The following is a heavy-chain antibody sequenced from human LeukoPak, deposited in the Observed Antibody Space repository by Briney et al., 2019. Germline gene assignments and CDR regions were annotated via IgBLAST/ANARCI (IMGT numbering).Heavy chain of an antibody. V-gene: IGHV3-7*01. CDR3: ARDRGRNSFDY. CDR1: GFTFTTYW. D-gene: IGHD1-14*01. CDR2: INQDGSEK. J-gene: IGHJ4*02. Sequence: GGSLRLSCAASGFTFTTYWMTWVRQAPGKGLEWVANINQDGSEKYFVDSVKGRFTISRDNSKNSLYLQLTSLRAEDTALYYCARDRGRNSFDYWGQGTLVSVSS.